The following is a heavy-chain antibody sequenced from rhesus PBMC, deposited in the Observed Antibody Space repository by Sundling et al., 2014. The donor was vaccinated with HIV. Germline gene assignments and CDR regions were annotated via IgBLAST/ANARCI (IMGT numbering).Heavy chain of an antibody. J-gene: IGHJ5-1*01. D-gene: IGHD5-24*01. CDR3: ARLLVGTFDV. CDR1: GASISSYW. CDR2: IYHSGGNT. V-gene: IGHV4-160*01. Sequence: QVQLQESGPGLVKPSETLSLTCTVSGASISSYWWNWIRQPPGKGLEWIGRIYHSGGNTDYNASLKSRVTISIDTSKNQLSLKLRSMTAADTAVYFCARLLVGTFDVWGPGVLVTVSS.